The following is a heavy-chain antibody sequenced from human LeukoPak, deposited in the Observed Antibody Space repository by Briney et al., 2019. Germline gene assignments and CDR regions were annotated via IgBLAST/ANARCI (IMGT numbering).Heavy chain of an antibody. CDR3: ARASWVSSTDAVR. J-gene: IGHJ4*02. CDR1: GLSFSSFA. CDR2: IRGNGET. Sequence: GGSLRLSCAASGLSFSSFAMSWVRQGPARGLEWVSSIRGNGETLYADSVKGRFTLSSDSSRNTVYFQLNNLRLEDTAIYYCARASWVSSTDAVRWGQGTLVTV. V-gene: IGHV3-23*01. D-gene: IGHD3-16*01.